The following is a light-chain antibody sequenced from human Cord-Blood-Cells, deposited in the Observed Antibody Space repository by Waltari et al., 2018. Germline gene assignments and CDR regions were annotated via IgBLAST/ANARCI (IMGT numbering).Light chain of an antibody. Sequence: QSALTQPASVSGSPGQSITISCTGTNSDVGSYNLVSWYQQHPGKAPKLMIYEGSKRPSGVSNRFSGSKSGNTASLTISGLQAEDEADYCCSYAGSSTFVVLGGGTKLTVL. V-gene: IGLV2-23*03. CDR3: CSYAGSSTFVV. CDR1: NSDVGSYNL. J-gene: IGLJ2*01. CDR2: EGS.